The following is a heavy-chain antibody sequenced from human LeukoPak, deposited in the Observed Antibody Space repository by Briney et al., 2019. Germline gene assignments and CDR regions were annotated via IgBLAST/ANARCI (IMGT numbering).Heavy chain of an antibody. J-gene: IGHJ4*02. V-gene: IGHV3-23*01. D-gene: IGHD6-19*01. Sequence: GGSLRLSCAASGFSLSTYGVSWVRQPPGKGLEWVSGITGTGGSTYYADSVRGRFTVSRDTSKNTLYLQMNSLRAEDTAIYYCAKDHGTAVAGFYYWGQGTLVTVSS. CDR1: GFSLSTYG. CDR2: ITGTGGST. CDR3: AKDHGTAVAGFYY.